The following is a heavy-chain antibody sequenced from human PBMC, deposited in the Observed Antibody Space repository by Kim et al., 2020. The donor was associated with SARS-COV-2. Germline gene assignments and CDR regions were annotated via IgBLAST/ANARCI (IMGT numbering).Heavy chain of an antibody. CDR2: IYTSGST. Sequence: SETLSLTCTVSGGSISSGSYYWSWIRQPAGKGLEWIGRIYTSGSTNYNPSLKSRVTISVDTSKNQFSLKLSSVTAADTAVYYCAREEGRQWLDFDYWGQGTLVTVSS. CDR1: GGSISSGSYY. CDR3: AREEGRQWLDFDY. V-gene: IGHV4-61*02. J-gene: IGHJ4*02. D-gene: IGHD6-19*01.